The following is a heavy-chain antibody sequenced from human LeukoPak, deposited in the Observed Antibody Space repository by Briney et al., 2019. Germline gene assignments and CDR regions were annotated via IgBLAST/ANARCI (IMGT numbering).Heavy chain of an antibody. Sequence: PSETLSLTCAVYGGSFSGYYWSWIRQPPGKGLEWIGEINHSGSTNYNPSLKGRVTISVDTSKNQFSLKLSSVTAADTAVYYCARGPSGSHDAFDIWGQGTMVTVSS. D-gene: IGHD1-26*01. CDR3: ARGPSGSHDAFDI. J-gene: IGHJ3*02. V-gene: IGHV4-34*01. CDR2: INHSGST. CDR1: GGSFSGYY.